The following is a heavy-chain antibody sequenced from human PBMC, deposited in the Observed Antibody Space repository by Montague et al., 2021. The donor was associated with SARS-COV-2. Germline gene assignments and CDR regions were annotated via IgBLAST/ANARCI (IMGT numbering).Heavy chain of an antibody. CDR1: GGSMSSYH. Sequence: SETLSLTCSVSGGSMSSYHWVWIRQPPGKGLEWIDYDSYRGSTNYNLPLKSRVTISLDTSKNRFSLRVTSVTAADTAVYYCARDVRYYYDQWGQGILVTVSP. D-gene: IGHD3-10*01. CDR3: ARDVRYYYDQ. J-gene: IGHJ4*02. CDR2: DSYRGST. V-gene: IGHV4-59*01.